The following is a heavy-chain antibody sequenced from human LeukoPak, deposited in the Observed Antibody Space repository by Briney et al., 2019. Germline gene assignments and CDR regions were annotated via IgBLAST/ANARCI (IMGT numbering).Heavy chain of an antibody. Sequence: GGSLRLSCAASGFTFSSYSMNWVRQAPGKVLEWVSSIGSGGGYTYYADSVKGRFTISRDNAKNSLYLQMNSLRAEDTAVYYCARNPLISGYYYYYMDVWGKGTTVTVSS. D-gene: IGHD3-16*01. V-gene: IGHV3-21*06. CDR2: IGSGGGYT. J-gene: IGHJ6*03. CDR3: ARNPLISGYYYYYMDV. CDR1: GFTFSSYS.